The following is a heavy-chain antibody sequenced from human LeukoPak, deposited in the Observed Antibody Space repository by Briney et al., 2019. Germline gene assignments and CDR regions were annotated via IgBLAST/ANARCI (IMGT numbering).Heavy chain of an antibody. CDR3: ARERLSDRNWFDP. CDR2: INPNSGGT. D-gene: IGHD3-22*01. J-gene: IGHJ5*02. V-gene: IGHV1-2*02. CDR1: GYTFTGHY. Sequence: ASVKVSCKASGYTFTGHYMHWVRQAPGQGLEWMGWINPNSGGTNYAQKFQGRVTMTRDTSISTAYMELPRLRSDDTAVYYCARERLSDRNWFDPWGQGTLVTVSS.